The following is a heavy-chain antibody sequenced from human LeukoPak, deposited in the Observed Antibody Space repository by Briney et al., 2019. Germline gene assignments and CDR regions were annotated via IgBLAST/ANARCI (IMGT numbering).Heavy chain of an antibody. CDR1: GFTLSSYW. CDR2: INPDGSTT. V-gene: IGHV3-74*01. J-gene: IGHJ4*02. CDR3: ARVRVGAYDFEY. Sequence: GGSLRLSCAASGFTLSSYWMHWVCQVPGKGLVWVSRINPDGSTTTYADSVKGRFTISRDNAKNTLYLQMNSLRAEDTAVYYCARVRVGAYDFEYWGQGTLVTVSS. D-gene: IGHD3-10*01.